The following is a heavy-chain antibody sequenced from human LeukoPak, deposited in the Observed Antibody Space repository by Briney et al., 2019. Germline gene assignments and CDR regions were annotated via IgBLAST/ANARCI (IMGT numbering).Heavy chain of an antibody. CDR2: ISRVGGST. Sequence: GGSLRLSXAASGFTFDDYAMHWVRQAPGKGLEWISIISRVGGSTHYADSVKGRFTTSRDNSKNSLYLQMNSLTTEDTALYYCAKDDSGGSYLIYWGQGTLVTVSS. V-gene: IGHV3-43*02. D-gene: IGHD1-26*01. CDR1: GFTFDDYA. J-gene: IGHJ4*02. CDR3: AKDDSGGSYLIY.